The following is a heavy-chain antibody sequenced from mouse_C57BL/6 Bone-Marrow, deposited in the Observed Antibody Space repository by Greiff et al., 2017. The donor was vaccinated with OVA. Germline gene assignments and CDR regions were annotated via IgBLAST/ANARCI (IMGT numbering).Heavy chain of an antibody. D-gene: IGHD1-1*01. J-gene: IGHJ2*01. Sequence: DVQLVESGGGLVKPGGSLKLSCAASGFTFSSYAMSWVRQTPEKRLEWVATISDGGSYTYYPDNVKGRFTISRDNAKNNLYLQMSHLKSEDTAMYYCARGATVVAPDYWGQGTTLTVSS. CDR1: GFTFSSYA. V-gene: IGHV5-4*01. CDR2: ISDGGSYT. CDR3: ARGATVVAPDY.